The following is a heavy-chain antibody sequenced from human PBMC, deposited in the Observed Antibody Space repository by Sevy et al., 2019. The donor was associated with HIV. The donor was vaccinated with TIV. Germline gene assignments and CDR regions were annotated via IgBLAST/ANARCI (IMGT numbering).Heavy chain of an antibody. V-gene: IGHV1-69*13. CDR1: GGTFSSYG. CDR2: IIPILDTV. J-gene: IGHJ4*02. D-gene: IGHD6-19*01. Sequence: ASVNVSCKASGGTFSSYGISWVRQAPGQGLEWMGGIIPILDTVNYAQKFQGRVTITADESTKTAYMELSSLRSEDTAVYYCARGGGNGWYYFDYWGQETLVTVSS. CDR3: ARGGGNGWYYFDY.